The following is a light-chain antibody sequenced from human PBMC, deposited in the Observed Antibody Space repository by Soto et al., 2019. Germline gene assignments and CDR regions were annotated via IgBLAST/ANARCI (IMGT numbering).Light chain of an antibody. Sequence: EIVMTQSPATLSLSPGERATLSCRASQSVNSNLAWYQQKAGQAPRLLIYGTSTRATGIPARFSGSGSGTDFTLTISSLEPEDFAVYYCQQRGDWPPITFGQGTRLEI. J-gene: IGKJ5*01. CDR1: QSVNSN. CDR2: GTS. CDR3: QQRGDWPPIT. V-gene: IGKV3-11*01.